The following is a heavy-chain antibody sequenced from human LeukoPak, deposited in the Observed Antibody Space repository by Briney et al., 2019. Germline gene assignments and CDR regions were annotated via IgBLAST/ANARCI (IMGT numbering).Heavy chain of an antibody. CDR1: GYSFTSYD. V-gene: IGHV1-8*01. J-gene: IGHJ4*02. D-gene: IGHD5-18*01. CDR2: TNPNSGNT. CDR3: ARWRYGYVIDY. Sequence: GASVKVSCKASGYSFTSYDVNWVRQATGQGLEWMGWTNPNSGNTGYAQKFQGRVTMTRNTSISTAYMELSSLRSEDTAVYYCARWRYGYVIDYWGQGTLVTVSS.